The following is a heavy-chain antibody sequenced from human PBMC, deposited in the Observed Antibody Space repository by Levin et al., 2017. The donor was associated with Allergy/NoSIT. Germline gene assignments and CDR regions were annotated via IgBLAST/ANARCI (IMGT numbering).Heavy chain of an antibody. Sequence: GESLKISCKASGYTFTSYGISWVRQAPGQGLEWMGWISAYNGNTNYAQKLQGRVTMTTDTSTSTAYMELRSLRSDDTAVYYCARGGYLNTIFGVVIQTGYYYYGMDVWGQGTTVTVSS. CDR2: ISAYNGNT. D-gene: IGHD3-3*01. CDR3: ARGGYLNTIFGVVIQTGYYYYGMDV. V-gene: IGHV1-18*01. CDR1: GYTFTSYG. J-gene: IGHJ6*02.